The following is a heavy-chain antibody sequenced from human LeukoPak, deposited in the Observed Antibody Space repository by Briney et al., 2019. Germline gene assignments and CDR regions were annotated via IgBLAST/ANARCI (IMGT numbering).Heavy chain of an antibody. D-gene: IGHD4-17*01. CDR2: IWYDGSNK. Sequence: GGSLRLSCAASGFTFSSYGMHWVRQAPGKGLERVAVIWYDGSNKYYADSVKGRFTISRDNSKNTLYLQMNSLRAEDTAVYYCARDGPHDYGDLDYWGQGTLLTVSS. CDR3: ARDGPHDYGDLDY. V-gene: IGHV3-33*01. J-gene: IGHJ4*02. CDR1: GFTFSSYG.